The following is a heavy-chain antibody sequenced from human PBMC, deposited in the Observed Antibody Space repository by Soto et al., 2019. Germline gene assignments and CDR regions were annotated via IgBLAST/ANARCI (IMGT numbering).Heavy chain of an antibody. Sequence: SQTLSLTCAISGDSVSNIDAVWNCIRQSPSRGLEWLGRTYYRSRWHNEYALSVKSRMTINPDTSRNQFSLQLSSVTAADTAVYYCARRYSSSFDYWGQGTLVTVSS. CDR3: ARRYSSSFDY. CDR2: TYYRSRWHN. J-gene: IGHJ4*02. D-gene: IGHD6-13*01. CDR1: GDSVSNIDAV. V-gene: IGHV6-1*01.